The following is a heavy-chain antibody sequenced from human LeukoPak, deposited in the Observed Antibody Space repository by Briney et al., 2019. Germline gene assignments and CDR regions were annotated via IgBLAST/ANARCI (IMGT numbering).Heavy chain of an antibody. CDR3: ARSDGAGATDY. CDR2: IYYSGST. V-gene: IGHV4-61*01. J-gene: IGHJ4*02. Sequence: SETLSLTCTVSGGSVSSGSYYWSWIRQPSGKGLEWIGYIYYSGSTNYNPSLKSRVTISVDTSKNQLSLKLSSVTAADAAVYYCARSDGAGATDYWGQGTLVTVSS. CDR1: GGSVSSGSYY. D-gene: IGHD1-26*01.